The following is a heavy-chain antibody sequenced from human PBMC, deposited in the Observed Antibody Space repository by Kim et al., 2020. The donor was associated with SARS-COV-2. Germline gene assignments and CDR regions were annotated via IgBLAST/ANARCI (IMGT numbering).Heavy chain of an antibody. J-gene: IGHJ4*02. CDR1: GGSFSGYY. CDR3: ARGPTYYYGAQGL. Sequence: SETLSLTCAVYGGSFSGYYWSWIRQPPGKGLEWIGEINHSGSTNYNPSLKSRVTISVDTSKNQFSLKLSSVTAADTAVYYCARGPTYYYGAQGLWGQGTLVTVSS. CDR2: INHSGST. V-gene: IGHV4-34*01. D-gene: IGHD3-10*01.